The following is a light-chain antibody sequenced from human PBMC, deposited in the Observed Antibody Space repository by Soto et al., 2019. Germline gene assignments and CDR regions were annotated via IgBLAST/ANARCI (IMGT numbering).Light chain of an antibody. CDR1: QSISNW. J-gene: IGKJ1*01. CDR3: QHYNIFSRT. Sequence: DIQMTQSPSSLSASVGDRVTITCRASQSISNWLAWYQQKPGKAPKLLIYDASSLESGVPSRFSGSGSGTEFTLTINSLQPEDFATYYCQHYNIFSRTFGQGTKVDIK. CDR2: DAS. V-gene: IGKV1-5*01.